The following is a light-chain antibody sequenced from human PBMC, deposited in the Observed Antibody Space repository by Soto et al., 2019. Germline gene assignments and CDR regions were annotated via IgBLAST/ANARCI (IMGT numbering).Light chain of an antibody. Sequence: SVLTQPASVSGSPGQSITISCTGTSSDVGGYNFVSWYQQHPGKAPKLMIYDVTNRPSGVSNRFSGSKSGNTASLTIPGLQAEDEADYYCLSYSSSTSPYVLGTGTKVTVL. CDR2: DVT. V-gene: IGLV2-14*01. J-gene: IGLJ1*01. CDR1: SSDVGGYNF. CDR3: LSYSSSTSPYV.